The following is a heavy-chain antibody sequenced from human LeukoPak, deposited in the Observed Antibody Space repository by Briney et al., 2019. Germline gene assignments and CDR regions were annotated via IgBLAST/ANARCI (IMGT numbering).Heavy chain of an antibody. CDR3: ARRWLGDPYGMDV. D-gene: IGHD3-10*01. Sequence: PGGSLRLSCAASGFTFSGYPIHWVRQAPGKGLEWVAVISYDGSNKYYADSVKGRFTISRDNSKNTLYLEINSLRGEDTATYYCARRWLGDPYGMDVWGQGTTVTVSS. CDR1: GFTFSGYP. V-gene: IGHV3-30-3*01. J-gene: IGHJ6*02. CDR2: ISYDGSNK.